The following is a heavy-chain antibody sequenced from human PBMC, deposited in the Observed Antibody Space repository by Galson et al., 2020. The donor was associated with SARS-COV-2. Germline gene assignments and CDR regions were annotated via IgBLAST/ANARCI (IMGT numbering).Heavy chain of an antibody. J-gene: IGHJ4*02. CDR2: IRSKAYGGTT. D-gene: IGHD3-16*01. CDR1: GFTFGDYA. Sequence: SLKISCTASGFTFGDYAMSWVRQAPGTGLEWVGFIRSKAYGGTTEYAASVKGRFTISRDDSKSIAYLQMNSLKAEDTAVYYCTRDGGYWGQGTLVTVSS. V-gene: IGHV3-49*04. CDR3: TRDGGY.